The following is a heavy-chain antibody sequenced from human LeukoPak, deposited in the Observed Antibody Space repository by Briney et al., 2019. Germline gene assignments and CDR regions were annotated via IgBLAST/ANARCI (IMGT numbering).Heavy chain of an antibody. V-gene: IGHV4-61*01. J-gene: IGHJ6*02. Sequence: SETLSLTCTVSGGSISSSSYYWSWIRQPPGKGLEWIGYIYYSGSTNYNPSLKSRVTISVDTSKNQFSLKLSSVTAADTAVYYCARDTSLWGLTNYYYYYGMDVWGQGTTVTVSS. D-gene: IGHD3-16*01. CDR3: ARDTSLWGLTNYYYYYGMDV. CDR2: IYYSGST. CDR1: GGSISSSSYY.